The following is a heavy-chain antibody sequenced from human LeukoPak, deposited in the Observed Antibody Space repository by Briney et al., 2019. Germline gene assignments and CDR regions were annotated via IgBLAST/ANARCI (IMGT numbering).Heavy chain of an antibody. CDR3: ARRYCTPSSCYSDY. D-gene: IGHD2-8*01. V-gene: IGHV3-11*01. CDR1: GFIFSDYY. J-gene: IGHJ4*02. CDR2: ISDGGRPL. Sequence: GGSLRLSCATSGFIFSDYYMSWIRQAPGKGLEWVSFISDGGRPLHYADSVKGRFTISRDNAKNSLYLQMNSLRDEDTAVYFCARRYCTPSSCYSDYWGQGALVTVSS.